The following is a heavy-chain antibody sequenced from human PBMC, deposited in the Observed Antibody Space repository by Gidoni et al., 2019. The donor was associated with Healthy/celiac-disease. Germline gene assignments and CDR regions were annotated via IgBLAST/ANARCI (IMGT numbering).Heavy chain of an antibody. J-gene: IGHJ6*02. CDR1: GYTFTSYD. V-gene: IGHV1-8*01. Sequence: QVQLVQSGAEVKQPGASVQVSCKASGYTFTSYDINWVRQATGQGLEWMGWMNPNSGNTGYAQKFQGRVTMTRNTSISTAYMELSSLRSEDTAVYYCAIARNSYAYYYYGMDVWGQGTTVTVSS. CDR3: AIARNSYAYYYYGMDV. CDR2: MNPNSGNT. D-gene: IGHD5-18*01.